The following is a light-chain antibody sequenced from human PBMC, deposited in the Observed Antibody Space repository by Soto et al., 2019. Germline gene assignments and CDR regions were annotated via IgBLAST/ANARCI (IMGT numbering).Light chain of an antibody. CDR1: QSVSSSY. J-gene: IGKJ3*01. CDR3: QQYGSSPFT. V-gene: IGKV3-20*01. Sequence: EIVMTQSPATLSVSPGERATLSCRASQSVSSSYLAWYQQKHGQAPRLLIYGASSRATGIPDRFSGSGSGTDFTLTISRLEPEDFAVYYCQQYGSSPFTFGPGTKVDIK. CDR2: GAS.